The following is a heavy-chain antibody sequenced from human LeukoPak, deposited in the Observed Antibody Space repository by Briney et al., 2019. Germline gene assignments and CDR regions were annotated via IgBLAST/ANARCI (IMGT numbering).Heavy chain of an antibody. J-gene: IGHJ4*02. CDR3: ARDRLSPPGKYTYGYGALDY. CDR1: GYTFTGYY. Sequence: ASVKVSCKASGYTFTGYYMHWVRQAPGQGLEWMGWINPNSGGTNYAQKFQGRVTMTRDTSISTAYMELSGLRSADTAVYYCARDRLSPPGKYTYGYGALDYWGQGTLVTVSP. V-gene: IGHV1-2*02. CDR2: INPNSGGT. D-gene: IGHD5-18*01.